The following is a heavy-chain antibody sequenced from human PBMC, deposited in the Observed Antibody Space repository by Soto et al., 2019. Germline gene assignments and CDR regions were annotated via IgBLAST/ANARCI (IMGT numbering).Heavy chain of an antibody. V-gene: IGHV4-34*01. CDR1: GGSFSGYY. J-gene: IGHJ4*02. CDR3: ARAVAVAGTGVDY. D-gene: IGHD6-19*01. Sequence: QVQLQQWGAGLLKPSETLSLTCAVYGGSFSGYYWSWIRQPPGKGLEWIGEINHSGSTNYNPSLKSRGTLSVDTSKNQFSLKLSSVTAADKAVYYCARAVAVAGTGVDYWGQGTLVTVSS. CDR2: INHSGST.